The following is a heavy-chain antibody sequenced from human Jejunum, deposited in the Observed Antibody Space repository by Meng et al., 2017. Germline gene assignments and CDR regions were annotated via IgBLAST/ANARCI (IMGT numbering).Heavy chain of an antibody. CDR2: ISGSGDSI. V-gene: IGHV3-11*01. D-gene: IGHD3-22*01. CDR1: GFNFNDYY. CDR3: ARDFTVYYGSSPYYPLGGF. J-gene: IGHJ4*02. Sequence: GESLKISCAASGFNFNDYYMSWIRQAPGKGLEFVSYISGSGDSIYYGDSVKGRFTISRDNTKNSLYLLMNSLRAEDTAVYYCARDFTVYYGSSPYYPLGGFWGQGTLVTVSS.